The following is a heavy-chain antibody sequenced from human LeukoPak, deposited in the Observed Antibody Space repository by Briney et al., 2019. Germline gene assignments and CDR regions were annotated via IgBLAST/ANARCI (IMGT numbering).Heavy chain of an antibody. V-gene: IGHV3-9*01. D-gene: IGHD3-22*01. CDR1: GFTFDDYA. Sequence: GGSLRLSCAASGFTFDDYAMHWVRQAPGKGLEWVSGISWNSGSIGYADSVKGRLTISRDNAKNSLYLQMNSLRAEDTAVYYCARAWTYYYDSSGYSHPFDYWGQGTLVTVSS. J-gene: IGHJ4*02. CDR2: ISWNSGSI. CDR3: ARAWTYYYDSSGYSHPFDY.